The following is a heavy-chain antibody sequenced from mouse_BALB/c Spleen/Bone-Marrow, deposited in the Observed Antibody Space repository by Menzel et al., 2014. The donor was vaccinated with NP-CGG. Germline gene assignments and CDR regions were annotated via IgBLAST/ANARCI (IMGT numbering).Heavy chain of an antibody. Sequence: EVQLQESGPELVKPGASVKVSCKASGYAFTSYNMYWVKQSHGKSLEWIGYIDPYNGDTSYNQKFKGKATLTVDKSSSTAYMHLNSLTSEDSAVYYCARIGIGNIGGAYWGQGTLVTVSA. V-gene: IGHV1S135*01. CDR2: IDPYNGDT. D-gene: IGHD4-1*01. CDR3: ARIGIGNIGGAY. CDR1: GYAFTSYN. J-gene: IGHJ3*01.